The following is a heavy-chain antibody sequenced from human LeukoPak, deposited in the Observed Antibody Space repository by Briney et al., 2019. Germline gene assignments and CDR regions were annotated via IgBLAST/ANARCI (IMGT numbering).Heavy chain of an antibody. J-gene: IGHJ4*01. CDR1: GVSFSSGGSS. D-gene: IGHD4-23*01. CDR3: ARGFGGNSFDY. V-gene: IGHV4-30-2*01. Sequence: SQTLSLTCAVSGVSFSSGGSSWNWIRQPPGKGLEWIGNIYHSGHTYYNPSLESRVTISVDSSKNQFSLMLRSVTAADTAVYYCARGFGGNSFDYWGHGTLVTVSS. CDR2: IYHSGHT.